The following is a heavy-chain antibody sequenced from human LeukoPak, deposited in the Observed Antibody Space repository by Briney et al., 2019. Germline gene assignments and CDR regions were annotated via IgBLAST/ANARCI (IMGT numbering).Heavy chain of an antibody. D-gene: IGHD6-6*01. CDR2: IIPILGIA. J-gene: IGHJ5*02. CDR1: GGTFSSYA. V-gene: IGHV1-69*04. CDR3: ARDPVEYSSSSGWFDP. Sequence: EASVKVSCKASGGTFSSYAISWVRLAPGQGLEWMGRIIPILGIANYAQKFQGRVTITADKSTSTAYMELSSLRSEDTAVYYCARDPVEYSSSSGWFDPWGQGTLVTVSS.